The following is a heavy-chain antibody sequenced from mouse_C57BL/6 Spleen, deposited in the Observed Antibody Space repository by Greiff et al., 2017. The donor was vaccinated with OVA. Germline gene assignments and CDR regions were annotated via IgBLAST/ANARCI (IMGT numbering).Heavy chain of an antibody. CDR3: ARRRDLYYGLVDY. J-gene: IGHJ4*01. CDR1: GYTFTGYW. D-gene: IGHD1-1*02. Sequence: QVQLQQSGAELMKPGASVKLSCKATGYTFTGYWIEWVKQRPGHGLEWIGEILPGSGSTNYNEKFKGKATFTADTSSNTAYMQLSRLTTEDSAIYYCARRRDLYYGLVDYWGQGTSVTVSS. CDR2: ILPGSGST. V-gene: IGHV1-9*01.